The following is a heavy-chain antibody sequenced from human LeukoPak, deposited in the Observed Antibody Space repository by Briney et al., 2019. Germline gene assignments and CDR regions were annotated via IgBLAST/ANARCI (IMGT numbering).Heavy chain of an antibody. D-gene: IGHD1-26*01. J-gene: IGHJ4*02. Sequence: ASVKVSCKASGYTFTDFYIHWVRQAPGQGLEWMGRINPNIGDTNFAHSFQGRVTMTRDTSISTAYMELSRLRSDDTAVYYCARDLGSTSGFHYFDYWGQGTLVTVSS. V-gene: IGHV1-2*06. CDR2: INPNIGDT. CDR3: ARDLGSTSGFHYFDY. CDR1: GYTFTDFY.